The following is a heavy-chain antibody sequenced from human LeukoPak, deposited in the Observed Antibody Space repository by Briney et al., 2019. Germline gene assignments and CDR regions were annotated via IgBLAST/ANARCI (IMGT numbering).Heavy chain of an antibody. J-gene: IGHJ4*02. Sequence: GGSLRLSCAASGFTFSRHWMTWVRQAPGKGLEWVANIKHDGSEKNYVDSVKGRFTISRDNAKNSLYLQMNSLRAEDTAVYYCARGGGTTVTTANFDYWGQGTLVTVSS. CDR1: GFTFSRHW. V-gene: IGHV3-7*01. D-gene: IGHD4-17*01. CDR2: IKHDGSEK. CDR3: ARGGGTTVTTANFDY.